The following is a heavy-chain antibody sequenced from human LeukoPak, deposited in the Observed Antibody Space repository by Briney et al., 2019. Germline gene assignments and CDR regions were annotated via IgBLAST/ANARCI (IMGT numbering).Heavy chain of an antibody. V-gene: IGHV1-69*13. D-gene: IGHD4-17*01. Sequence: SVKVSCKASGGTFSSYAISWVRQAPGQGLEWMGGIIPIFGTANYAQKFQGRVTITADESTSTAYMELSSLRPEDTAVYYCARHRTDYGDYCLDYWGQGTLVTVSS. CDR3: ARHRTDYGDYCLDY. CDR1: GGTFSSYA. J-gene: IGHJ4*02. CDR2: IIPIFGTA.